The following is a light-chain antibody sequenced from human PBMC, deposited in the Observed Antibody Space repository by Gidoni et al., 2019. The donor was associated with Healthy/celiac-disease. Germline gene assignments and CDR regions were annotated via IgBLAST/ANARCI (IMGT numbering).Light chain of an antibody. CDR3: QQSYSTPLT. CDR2: AAS. V-gene: IGKV1-39*01. CDR1: QSISSY. J-gene: IGKJ4*01. Sequence: DIQMTQSPSSLSASVGDRVTITCRASQSISSYLNWYQQKPGKAPKLLIYAASSLQSGVPSRFRGSGSGTDFPLTLSSLQPEDFATYYCQQSYSTPLTFGGGTKVEIK.